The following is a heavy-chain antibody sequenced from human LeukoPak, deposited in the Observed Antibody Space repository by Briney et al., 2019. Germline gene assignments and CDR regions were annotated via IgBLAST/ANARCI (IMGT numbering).Heavy chain of an antibody. CDR1: GGSISSYY. CDR2: IYYSGST. D-gene: IGHD1-26*01. Sequence: SETLSLTCTVSGGSISSYYWSWIRQPPGKGLEWIGYIYYSGSTNYNPSLKSRVAISVDTSKNQFSLKLSSVTAADTAVYYCASSGATDTEFDYWGQGTLVTVSS. V-gene: IGHV4-59*01. J-gene: IGHJ4*02. CDR3: ASSGATDTEFDY.